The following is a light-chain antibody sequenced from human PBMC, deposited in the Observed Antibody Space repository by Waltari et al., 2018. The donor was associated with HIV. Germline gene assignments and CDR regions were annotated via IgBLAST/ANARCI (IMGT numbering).Light chain of an antibody. Sequence: QSALTQPASVSGSPGQSILLSCPGSSRHVGGSNYVSWYQQHPGKAPKPIIFDVGNRPSGVSNRFSGSKSGNTASLTISGLQTEDEADYYCNSYTSTTTRWLFGGGTRLTVL. CDR2: DVG. CDR1: SRHVGGSNY. J-gene: IGLJ3*02. CDR3: NSYTSTTTRWL. V-gene: IGLV2-14*03.